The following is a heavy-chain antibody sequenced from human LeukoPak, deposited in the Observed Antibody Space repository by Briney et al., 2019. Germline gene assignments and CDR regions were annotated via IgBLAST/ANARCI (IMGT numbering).Heavy chain of an antibody. CDR1: GFTFSNYW. CDR2: IKQDGSAK. Sequence: GGSLRLSCAASGFTFSNYWMNWVRQAPGKGLEWVANIKQDGSAKYYVDSVKGRFTISRDNAKNSLYLQMNSPGAEDTAVYYCARTIREQWLTIDYWGQGTLVTFSS. CDR3: ARTIREQWLTIDY. D-gene: IGHD6-19*01. J-gene: IGHJ4*02. V-gene: IGHV3-7*04.